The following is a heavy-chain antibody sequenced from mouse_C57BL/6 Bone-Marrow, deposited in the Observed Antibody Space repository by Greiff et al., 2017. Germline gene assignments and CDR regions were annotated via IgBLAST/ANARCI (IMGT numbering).Heavy chain of an antibody. J-gene: IGHJ3*01. Sequence: EVMLVESGGGLVKPGGSLKLSCAASGFTFSDYGLHWVRQAPEKGLEWVAYISSGSSTIYYADTVKGRFTISRDNAKNTLFLQMTSLRSEDTAMYYCARKRYYYDYDGAYWGQGTLVTVSA. CDR2: ISSGSSTI. CDR1: GFTFSDYG. CDR3: ARKRYYYDYDGAY. D-gene: IGHD2-4*01. V-gene: IGHV5-17*01.